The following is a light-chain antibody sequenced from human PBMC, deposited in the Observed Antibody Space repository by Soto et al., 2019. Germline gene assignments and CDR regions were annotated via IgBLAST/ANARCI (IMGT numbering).Light chain of an antibody. V-gene: IGLV2-14*01. CDR2: DVS. CDR3: TSYANSSPVV. Sequence: QSALTQPASVSGSPGQSITISCTGTSSDVGGYNYVSWYQQHPGKAPKLMIYDVSNRPSGVSNRFSGSKSGNTASLTSSGLQAEDEADYYCTSYANSSPVVFGGGTKLTVL. CDR1: SSDVGGYNY. J-gene: IGLJ2*01.